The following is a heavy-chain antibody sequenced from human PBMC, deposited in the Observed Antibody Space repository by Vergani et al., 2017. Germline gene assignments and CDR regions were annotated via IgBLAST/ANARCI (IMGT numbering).Heavy chain of an antibody. CDR3: ARGYCSGGSCYSLDYYMDV. J-gene: IGHJ6*03. Sequence: QVQLVQSGAEVKKPGSSVKVSCKASGGTFSSYAISWVRQAPGQGLEWMGGIIPIFGTANYAQKFQGRVTITADDSTSTAYMALSSLRSEDTAVYYCARGYCSGGSCYSLDYYMDVWGKGTTVTVSS. D-gene: IGHD2-15*01. CDR1: GGTFSSYA. V-gene: IGHV1-69*01. CDR2: IIPIFGTA.